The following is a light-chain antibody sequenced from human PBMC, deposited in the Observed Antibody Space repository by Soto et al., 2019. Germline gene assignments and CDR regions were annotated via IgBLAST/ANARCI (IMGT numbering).Light chain of an antibody. CDR1: LNIRKY. CDR2: DAS. Sequence: DIQMTQSPSSLSASVGERVTITCQASLNIRKYLHWYQHKLGKAPKLLISDASNLEPGFPSSFSASGSVTEFNFTISGLQPGDRATYFCQQYDELPYTFGWGNSLEI. V-gene: IGKV1-33*01. J-gene: IGKJ2*01. CDR3: QQYDELPYT.